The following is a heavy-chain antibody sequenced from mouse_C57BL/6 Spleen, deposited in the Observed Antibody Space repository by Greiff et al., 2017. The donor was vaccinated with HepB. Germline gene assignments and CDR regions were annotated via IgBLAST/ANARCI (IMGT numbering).Heavy chain of an antibody. J-gene: IGHJ2*01. Sequence: QVQLQQSGAELVRPGSSVKLSCKASGYTFTSYWMDWVKQRPGQGLEWIGNIYPSDSETHYNQKFKDKATLTVDKSSSTAYMQLSSLTSEDSAVYYCARGATNYFDYWGQGTTLTVSS. D-gene: IGHD3-1*01. CDR1: GYTFTSYW. CDR3: ARGATNYFDY. V-gene: IGHV1-61*01. CDR2: IYPSDSET.